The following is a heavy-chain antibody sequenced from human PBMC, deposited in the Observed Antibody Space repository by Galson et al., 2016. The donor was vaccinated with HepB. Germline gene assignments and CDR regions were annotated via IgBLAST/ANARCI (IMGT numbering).Heavy chain of an antibody. J-gene: IGHJ6*02. CDR3: ARGAWDQQLVRDYFYGMDV. V-gene: IGHV3-30*04. CDR2: ISYDGTNK. Sequence: SLRLSCAASGFTFSTYGSHWVRQAPGEGLEWVAVISYDGTNKYYGDSVKGRFTISRDNSKNTVYLQMNSLRPEDTAVYYCARGAWDQQLVRDYFYGMDVWGQGTTVTVSS. CDR1: GFTFSTYG. D-gene: IGHD6-13*01.